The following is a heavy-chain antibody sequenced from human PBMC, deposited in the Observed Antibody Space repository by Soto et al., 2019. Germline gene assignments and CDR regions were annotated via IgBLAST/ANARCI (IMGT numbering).Heavy chain of an antibody. D-gene: IGHD2-15*01. V-gene: IGHV1-69*13. Sequence: GASVKVSCKASGGTFSSYAISWVRQAPGQGREWMGGIIPIFGTANYAQKFQGRVTITADESTSTAYMELSSLRSEDTAVYYCARGRDIVVVVAATRFDYWGQGTLVTVSS. CDR2: IIPIFGTA. CDR1: GGTFSSYA. J-gene: IGHJ4*02. CDR3: ARGRDIVVVVAATRFDY.